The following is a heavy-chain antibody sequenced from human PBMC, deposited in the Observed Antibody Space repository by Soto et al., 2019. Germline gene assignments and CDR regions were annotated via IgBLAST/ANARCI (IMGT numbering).Heavy chain of an antibody. Sequence: GGSLRLSCQASGFAFYNYEMNWVRQAPGKGLEWVSYIARNVTTTYCADSVKGRFTISRDNAKNSLYLQMNSLRVEDTAVYYCARDMYNWNDNADAFDIWGQGIMVTVSS. CDR3: ARDMYNWNDNADAFDI. CDR2: IARNVTTT. J-gene: IGHJ3*02. CDR1: GFAFYNYE. V-gene: IGHV3-48*03. D-gene: IGHD1-20*01.